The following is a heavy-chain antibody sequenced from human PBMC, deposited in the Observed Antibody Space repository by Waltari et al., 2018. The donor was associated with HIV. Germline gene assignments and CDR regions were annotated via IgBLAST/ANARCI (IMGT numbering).Heavy chain of an antibody. D-gene: IGHD3-22*01. V-gene: IGHV4-4*07. Sequence: QVQLQQSGPRLMKPSATLSPTCIVSGGSTNSYYWNWIRQPAGKALEWIGRIYNSGSTKYNPPLKSRVSMSIATSKNQFSLNLTSVTAADTAVYYCARGTYYFDTSSGYPPLDLWGRGTLVTVSS. CDR1: GGSTNSYY. CDR2: IYNSGST. J-gene: IGHJ2*01. CDR3: ARGTYYFDTSSGYPPLDL.